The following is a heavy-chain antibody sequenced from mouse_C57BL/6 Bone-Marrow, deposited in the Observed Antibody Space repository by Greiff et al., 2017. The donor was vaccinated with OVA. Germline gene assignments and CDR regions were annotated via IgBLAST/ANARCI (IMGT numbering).Heavy chain of an antibody. CDR2: IYPRSGNT. D-gene: IGHD1-1*01. J-gene: IGHJ2*01. Sequence: VQLQESGAELARPGASVKLSCKASGYTFTSYGISWVKQRTGQGLEWIGEIYPRSGNTYYNEKFKGKATLTADKSSSTAYMELRSLTSEDSAVYFCARENYYGSSLDYWGQGTTLTVSS. V-gene: IGHV1-81*01. CDR3: ARENYYGSSLDY. CDR1: GYTFTSYG.